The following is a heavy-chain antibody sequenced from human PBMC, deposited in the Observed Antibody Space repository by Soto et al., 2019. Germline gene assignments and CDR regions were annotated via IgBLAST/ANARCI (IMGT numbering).Heavy chain of an antibody. CDR2: ISAYNAYT. CDR1: GYKFTSYG. CDR3: ARVGCSSSSCSDY. V-gene: IGHV1-18*01. Sequence: QVQMVQSGAEVKKPGASVKVSCKACGYKFTSYGISWVRQAPGQGLEWMGWISAYNAYTNYAHKFQGRVTMTTDTSTSTAYMELRSLRSDDTAVYYWARVGCSSSSCSDYWGQGTLVTVSS. J-gene: IGHJ4*02. D-gene: IGHD2-2*01.